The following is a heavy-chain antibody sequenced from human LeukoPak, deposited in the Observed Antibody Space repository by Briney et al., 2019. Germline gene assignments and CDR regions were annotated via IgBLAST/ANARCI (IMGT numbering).Heavy chain of an antibody. CDR2: IGTAGDT. D-gene: IGHD3-22*01. CDR1: GFTFSSYD. Sequence: GGSLRLSCAASGFTFSSYDMHWVRQATGKGLEWVSAIGTAGDTYYPGSVKGRFTISRENAKNSLYLQMNSLRAEDTAVYYCATPPDYNDNSGYRQGGDWGQGTLVTVSS. CDR3: ATPPDYNDNSGYRQGGD. V-gene: IGHV3-13*01. J-gene: IGHJ4*02.